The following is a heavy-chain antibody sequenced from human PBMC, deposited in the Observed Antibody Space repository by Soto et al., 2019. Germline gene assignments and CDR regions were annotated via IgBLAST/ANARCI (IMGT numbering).Heavy chain of an antibody. CDR3: ARTPPFWCSSASCPQPMFYYYMDA. CDR2: IYYSGST. Sequence: PSETLSLTCSVSGFSITSYYWSWIRQPPGKGLEWIGYIYYSGSTNYNPSLKNRVTISIDTSRNQFSLKLSSVTAADTAVYYCARTPPFWCSSASCPQPMFYYYMDAWGKGTTVTVSS. CDR1: GFSITSYY. V-gene: IGHV4-59*12. D-gene: IGHD2-2*01. J-gene: IGHJ6*03.